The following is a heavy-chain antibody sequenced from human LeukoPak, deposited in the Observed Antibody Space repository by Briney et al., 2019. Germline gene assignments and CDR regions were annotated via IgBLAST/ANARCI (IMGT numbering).Heavy chain of an antibody. CDR1: GFTFSGSA. J-gene: IGHJ6*03. V-gene: IGHV3-73*01. Sequence: GGSLRLSCAASGFTFSGSAMHWVRQASGKGLEWVGRIRSKANSYATAYAASVKGRFTISRDDSKSTAYLQMNSLKTEDPAVYYCTRQYHMDVWGKGTTVTVSS. CDR2: IRSKANSYAT. CDR3: TRQYHMDV.